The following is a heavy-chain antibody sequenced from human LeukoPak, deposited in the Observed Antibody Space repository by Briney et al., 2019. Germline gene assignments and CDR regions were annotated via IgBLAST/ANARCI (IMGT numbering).Heavy chain of an antibody. CDR1: GFTFSSYS. CDR2: ISYDGSNK. J-gene: IGHJ1*01. CDR3: ARSHRSSSWYYFQH. D-gene: IGHD6-13*01. V-gene: IGHV3-30*03. Sequence: PGGSLRLSCAASGFTFSSYSMNWVRQAPGKGLEWVAVISYDGSNKYYADSVKGRFTIPRDNSKNTLYLQMNSLGAEDTAVYYCARSHRSSSWYYFQHWGQGTLATVSS.